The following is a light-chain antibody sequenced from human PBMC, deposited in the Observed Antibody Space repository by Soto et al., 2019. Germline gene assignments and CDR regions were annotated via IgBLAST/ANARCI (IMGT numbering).Light chain of an antibody. CDR1: QTVSSRY. J-gene: IGKJ2*01. CDR2: GAS. V-gene: IGKV3-20*01. CDR3: QQYGRSPPFT. Sequence: EIVLTQSPGTLSLSPGERATLSCRASQTVSSRYLAWYQQKPGQAPRLLMYGASNRATGIPDRFSGSGSGTDFTLTISRLEPEDFAVFFRQQYGRSPPFTFGHGTKVEIK.